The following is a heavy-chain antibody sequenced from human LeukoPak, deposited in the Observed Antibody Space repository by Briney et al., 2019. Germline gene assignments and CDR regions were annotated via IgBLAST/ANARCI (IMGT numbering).Heavy chain of an antibody. Sequence: SQTLSLTCTVSGGSINTSDYYWSWIRQPPGKGLEWIGYIFYSGNTYYNPSLKSRVIISIDTSKNQFSLRLSSVTAADTAVYYCATTARHCSDYWGQGTLVTVSS. D-gene: IGHD6-6*01. V-gene: IGHV4-30-4*08. CDR3: ATTARHCSDY. CDR1: GGSINTSDYY. J-gene: IGHJ4*02. CDR2: IFYSGNT.